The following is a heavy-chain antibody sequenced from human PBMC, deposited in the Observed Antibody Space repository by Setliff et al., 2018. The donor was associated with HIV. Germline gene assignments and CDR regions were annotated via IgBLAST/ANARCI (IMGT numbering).Heavy chain of an antibody. D-gene: IGHD3-22*01. Sequence: SETLSLTCPVSGGSISSHYWSWIRQPPGKGLEWIGYVYYSGITNYNASLKSRVTISVDTSKNQFSLRLLSVTAADTAVYYCAGADYSDTSGYYSNFDYWGQGTLVTVS. CDR2: VYYSGIT. CDR1: GGSISSHY. CDR3: AGADYSDTSGYYSNFDY. V-gene: IGHV4-59*11. J-gene: IGHJ4*02.